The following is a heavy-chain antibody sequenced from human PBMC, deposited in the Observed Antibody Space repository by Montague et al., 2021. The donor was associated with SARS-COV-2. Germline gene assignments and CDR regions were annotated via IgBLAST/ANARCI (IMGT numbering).Heavy chain of an antibody. V-gene: IGHV4-59*01. CDR1: GDSMTYFY. D-gene: IGHD1-1*01. CDR2: IFYRGTT. Sequence: SETLSLTCTVSGDSMTYFYWSWIRQTPEKGLEWIGYIFYRGTTKYNPSLESLVTITVDTSKDQFYLKLNSVTAADTAVYYCARGATRTFDYWGQGTRVTVSS. J-gene: IGHJ4*02. CDR3: ARGATRTFDY.